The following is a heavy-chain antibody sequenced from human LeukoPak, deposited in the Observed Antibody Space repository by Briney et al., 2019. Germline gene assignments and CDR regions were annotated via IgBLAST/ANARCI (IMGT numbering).Heavy chain of an antibody. CDR2: INPSGGST. J-gene: IGHJ4*02. D-gene: IGHD5-18*01. Sequence: ASVKVSCKASGYTSTSYYMHWVRQAPGQGLEWMGIINPSGGSTSYAQKFQGRVTMTRDTSTSTVYMELSSLRSEDTAVYYCARAGCGYGYDYWGQGTLVTVSS. CDR1: GYTSTSYY. V-gene: IGHV1-46*01. CDR3: ARAGCGYGYDY.